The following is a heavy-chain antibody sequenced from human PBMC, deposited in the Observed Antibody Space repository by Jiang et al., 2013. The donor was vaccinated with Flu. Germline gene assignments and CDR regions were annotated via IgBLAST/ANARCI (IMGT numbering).Heavy chain of an antibody. D-gene: IGHD3-22*01. J-gene: IGHJ4*02. Sequence: LLKPSETLSLTCTVSGYSINSGYYWGWIRQPPGKELEWLGSVYHSGMTYYSPSVRSRVIMSVDTSKNQFSLRLSSVTAADTAMYYCARDKGNYYFDSSAYCHFDHWGQGALVTVSS. CDR2: VYHSGMT. V-gene: IGHV4-38-2*02. CDR1: GYSINSGYY. CDR3: ARDKGNYYFDSSAYCHFDH.